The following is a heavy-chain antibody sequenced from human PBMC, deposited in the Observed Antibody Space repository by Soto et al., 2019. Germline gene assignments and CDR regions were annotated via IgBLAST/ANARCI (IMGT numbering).Heavy chain of an antibody. V-gene: IGHV5-51*01. D-gene: IGHD6-13*01. CDR2: MYPGDSDT. J-gene: IGHJ4*02. Sequence: EVQLVQSGAEVKKPGESLKISCKASGYSFTSHWIGWVRQMPGKGLEWMGIMYPGDSDTRYSPSFQGQVTISVDKSISTASLQCSSLTASDTAVSYCASGYSHGWSLHPSYHDYWAQGTLVTASA. CDR1: GYSFTSHW. CDR3: ASGYSHGWSLHPSYHDY.